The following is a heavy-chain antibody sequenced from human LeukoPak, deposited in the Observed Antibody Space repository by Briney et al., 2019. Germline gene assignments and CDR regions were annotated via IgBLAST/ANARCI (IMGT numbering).Heavy chain of an antibody. V-gene: IGHV3-48*03. CDR3: ARGPRDPTEFCSGGRCSPTYEV. Sequence: GGSLGLSCVVSGFTFNIYEMNWVRQAPGKGLEWVSYISSSGRATYYADSVKGRFTISRDNAKNSLYLQMNSLRVEDTGVYYCARGPRDPTEFCSGGRCSPTYEVWGQGTLVTVSS. J-gene: IGHJ4*02. CDR2: ISSSGRAT. D-gene: IGHD2-15*01. CDR1: GFTFNIYE.